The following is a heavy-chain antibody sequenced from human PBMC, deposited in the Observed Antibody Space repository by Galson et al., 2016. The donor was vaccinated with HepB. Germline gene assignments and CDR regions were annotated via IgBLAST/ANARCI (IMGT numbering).Heavy chain of an antibody. D-gene: IGHD4/OR15-4a*01. CDR3: ARGKSLLTMPWNYGLDV. Sequence: SLRLSCAASGFTFSIHDMNWVRQAPGKGLEWVSAIETAGNTYYADSVKGRFTISRENAKNSLYLQMNSLRAGDTAVYYCARGKSLLTMPWNYGLDVWGKGTPVSVSS. CDR2: IETAGNT. J-gene: IGHJ6*04. CDR1: GFTFSIHD. V-gene: IGHV3-13*01.